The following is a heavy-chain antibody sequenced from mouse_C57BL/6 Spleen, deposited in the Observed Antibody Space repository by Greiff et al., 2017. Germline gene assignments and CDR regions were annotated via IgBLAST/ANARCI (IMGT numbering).Heavy chain of an antibody. J-gene: IGHJ4*01. Sequence: QVQRQQPGAELVKPGASVKLSCKASGYTFTSYWMHWVKQRPGQGLEWIGMIHPNSGSTNYNEKFKSKATLTVDKSSSTAYMQLSSLTSEDSAVYYCARDRGITTVSMDYWGQGTSVTVSS. CDR3: ARDRGITTVSMDY. CDR2: IHPNSGST. V-gene: IGHV1-64*01. CDR1: GYTFTSYW. D-gene: IGHD1-1*01.